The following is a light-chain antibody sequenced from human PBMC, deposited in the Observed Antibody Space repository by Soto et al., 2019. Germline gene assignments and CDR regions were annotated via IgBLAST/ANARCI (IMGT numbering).Light chain of an antibody. CDR3: QQYNGDSYT. Sequence: AIQMTQFPPSLSASVGDTVTIICRASQGIRSDLGWYQQKPGKAPKLLIYGASRLQNGVPSRFSGSGSGTDFTLIISRLQPEDSATYYCQQYNGDSYTFGQGTRLEIK. CDR2: GAS. V-gene: IGKV1-6*01. CDR1: QGIRSD. J-gene: IGKJ5*01.